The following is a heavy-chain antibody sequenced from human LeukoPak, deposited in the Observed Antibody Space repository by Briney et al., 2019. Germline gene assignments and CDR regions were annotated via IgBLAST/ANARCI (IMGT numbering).Heavy chain of an antibody. D-gene: IGHD3-3*01. CDR2: IYYSGST. CDR3: ARDNQYYDFWSGYYTGWFDP. Sequence: SETLSLTCTVSGGSISSHYWSWIRQPPGKGLEWIGYIYYSGSTNYNPSLKSRVTISVDTSKNQFSLKLSSVTAADTAAYYCARDNQYYDFWSGYYTGWFDPWGQGTLVTVSS. V-gene: IGHV4-59*11. CDR1: GGSISSHY. J-gene: IGHJ5*02.